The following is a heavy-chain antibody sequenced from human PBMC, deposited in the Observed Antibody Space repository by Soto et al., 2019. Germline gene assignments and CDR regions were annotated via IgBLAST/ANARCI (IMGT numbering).Heavy chain of an antibody. D-gene: IGHD1-26*01. CDR2: IHYSGST. Sequence: PSETLSLTCTVSSGFISNYYWSWIRQPPGKGLEWIGYIHYSGSTNYKPSLKSRVTISVDTSKNQFSLKLNSVTAADTAVYYCARQGGWFDPWGQGTLVTVSS. J-gene: IGHJ5*02. V-gene: IGHV4-59*08. CDR3: ARQGGWFDP. CDR1: SGFISNYY.